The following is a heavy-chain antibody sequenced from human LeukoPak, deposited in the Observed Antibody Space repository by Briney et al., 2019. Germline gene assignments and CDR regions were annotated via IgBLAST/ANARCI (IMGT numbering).Heavy chain of an antibody. D-gene: IGHD3-22*01. CDR1: GGSISSYY. CDR2: IYYSGST. CDR3: TRDRKYCDDSGGYSPSYCYGMDV. V-gene: IGHV4-59*01. J-gene: IGHJ6*02. Sequence: PSETLSLTCTVSGGSISSYYWSWIRQPPGKGLEWIGYIYYSGSTNYNPSLKSRVTISVDTSKNQFSLKLSSVTAADTAVYYCTRDRKYCDDSGGYSPSYCYGMDVWGQGTTVTVSS.